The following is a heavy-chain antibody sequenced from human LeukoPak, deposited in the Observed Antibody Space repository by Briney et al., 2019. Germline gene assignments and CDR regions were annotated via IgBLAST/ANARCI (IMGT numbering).Heavy chain of an antibody. Sequence: GGSLRLSCVASGFTFSSYEMNWVRQAPGKGLEWVSYISSSGSTIYYADSVKGRLTISRDNAKNSLYLQMNSLRAEDTAVYYCARWARDYYGSGSYPGDYWGQGTLVTVSS. D-gene: IGHD3-10*01. CDR3: ARWARDYYGSGSYPGDY. J-gene: IGHJ4*02. V-gene: IGHV3-48*03. CDR1: GFTFSSYE. CDR2: ISSSGSTI.